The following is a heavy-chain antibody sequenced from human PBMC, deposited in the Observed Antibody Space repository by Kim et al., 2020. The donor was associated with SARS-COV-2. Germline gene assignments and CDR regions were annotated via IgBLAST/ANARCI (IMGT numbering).Heavy chain of an antibody. J-gene: IGHJ2*01. CDR3: ARGELDYGDYGLFPRYFDL. V-gene: IGHV4-34*01. CDR2: INHSGST. D-gene: IGHD4-17*01. Sequence: SETLSLTCAVYGGSFSGYYWSWIRQPPGKGLEWIGEINHSGSTNYNPSLKSRVTISVDTSKNQFSLKLSSVTAADTAVYYCARGELDYGDYGLFPRYFDLWGRGTLVTVSS. CDR1: GGSFSGYY.